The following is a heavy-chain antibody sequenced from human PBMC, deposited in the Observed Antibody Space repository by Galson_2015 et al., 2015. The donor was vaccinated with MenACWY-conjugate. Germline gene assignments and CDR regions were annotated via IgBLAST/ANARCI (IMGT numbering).Heavy chain of an antibody. Sequence: SETLSLTCTVSGGSISSYCWSWIRQPPGKGLEWIGYIYYSGSTNYNPSLKSRVTISVDTSKNQFSLKLSSVTAADTAVYYCARSAGVEWELLHAFDIWGQGTMVTVSS. CDR2: IYYSGST. J-gene: IGHJ3*02. D-gene: IGHD1-26*01. CDR3: ARSAGVEWELLHAFDI. V-gene: IGHV4-59*01. CDR1: GGSISSYC.